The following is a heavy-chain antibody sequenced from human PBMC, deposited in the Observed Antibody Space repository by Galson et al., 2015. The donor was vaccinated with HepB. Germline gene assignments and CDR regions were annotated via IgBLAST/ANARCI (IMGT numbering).Heavy chain of an antibody. D-gene: IGHD2-2*01. J-gene: IGHJ5*02. Sequence: SLRLSCAASGFVFANFAMTWVRQGPGKRLELVSTISGSGGATYYADAVEGRFTVSRDNSTKTVHLQMHSLTADDAALYFCAKAYCSDSLGGVGYADTWGQGTLVAVAS. CDR1: GFVFANFA. CDR2: ISGSGGAT. V-gene: IGHV3-23*01. CDR3: AKAYCSDSLGGVGYADT.